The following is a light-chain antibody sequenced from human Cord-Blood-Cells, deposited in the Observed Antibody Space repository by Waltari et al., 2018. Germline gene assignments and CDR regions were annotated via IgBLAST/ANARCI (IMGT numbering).Light chain of an antibody. CDR2: LGS. Sequence: VVTQSPLSLPVTPGEPASIACRSSQPLLHSNGYNYLVWYLQKPGQSPQLLIYLGSNRASGVPDRFSGSGSGTDFTLKISRVEAEDVGVYYCMQALQTPPTFGQGTKLEIK. CDR1: QPLLHSNGYNY. CDR3: MQALQTPPT. J-gene: IGKJ2*01. V-gene: IGKV2-28*01.